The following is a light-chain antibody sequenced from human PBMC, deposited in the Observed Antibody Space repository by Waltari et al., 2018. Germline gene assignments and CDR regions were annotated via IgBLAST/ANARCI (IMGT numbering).Light chain of an antibody. CDR1: NIGSYS. CDR2: YDS. J-gene: IGLJ1*01. CDR3: QVWHAAIDPGV. V-gene: IGLV3-21*04. Sequence: SYVLSQPPSVSVAPGETARITCGGDNIGSYSVHWYQQRPGQAPVLVISYDSDRRPGSPWRFSGSNSGNTATLTITRVEAGDEANYFCQVWHAAIDPGVFGTGTDVTVL.